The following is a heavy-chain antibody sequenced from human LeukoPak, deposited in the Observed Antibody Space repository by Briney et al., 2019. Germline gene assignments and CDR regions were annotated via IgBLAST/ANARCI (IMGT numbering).Heavy chain of an antibody. CDR3: ARATASYKFDY. J-gene: IGHJ4*02. D-gene: IGHD2-2*02. Sequence: ASVKVSCKASGYTFTSYYMHWVRQAPGQGLEWMGIINSSGGSTSYAQKFQGRVTMTRDTSTSTVYMELSSLRSEDTAVYYCARATASYKFDYWGQGTLVTVSS. CDR2: INSSGGST. CDR1: GYTFTSYY. V-gene: IGHV1-46*01.